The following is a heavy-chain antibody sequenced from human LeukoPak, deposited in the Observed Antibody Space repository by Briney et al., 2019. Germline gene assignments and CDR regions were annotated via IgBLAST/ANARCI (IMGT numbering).Heavy chain of an antibody. CDR3: VREGYGATVVKSADYYFDY. Sequence: SETLSLTCTVSGGSISSYYWSWIRQPPGKGLEWIGYIYYSGSTNYNPSLKSRVTISVDTSKNQFSLKLSSVTAADTAVYYCVREGYGATVVKSADYYFDYWGQGTLVTVSS. J-gene: IGHJ4*02. D-gene: IGHD4-23*01. CDR1: GGSISSYY. V-gene: IGHV4-59*01. CDR2: IYYSGST.